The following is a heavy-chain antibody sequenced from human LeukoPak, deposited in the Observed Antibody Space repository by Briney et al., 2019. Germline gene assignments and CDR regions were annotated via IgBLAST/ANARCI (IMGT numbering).Heavy chain of an antibody. J-gene: IGHJ5*02. CDR3: ARIGITMVRGVMSWFDP. V-gene: IGHV1-3*01. CDR2: INAGNGNT. Sequence: ASVKVPCKASGYTFTSYAMHWVRQAPGQRLEWMGWINAGNGNTKYSQKFQGRVTITRDTSASTAYMELSSLRSEDTAVYYCARIGITMVRGVMSWFDPWGQGTLVTVSS. CDR1: GYTFTSYA. D-gene: IGHD3-10*01.